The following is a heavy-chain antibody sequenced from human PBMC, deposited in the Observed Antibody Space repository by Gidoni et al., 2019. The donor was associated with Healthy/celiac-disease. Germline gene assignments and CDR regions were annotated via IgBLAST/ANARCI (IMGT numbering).Heavy chain of an antibody. CDR3: ARNDPDSSGPWDAFDI. D-gene: IGHD3-22*01. V-gene: IGHV1-69*02. CDR1: GVTFSSYT. CDR2: IIPILGIA. Sequence: VQLVQSGAEVKKPGSSVTVSFKASGVTFSSYTISWVRQAPVQGLEWMGRIIPILGIANYAQKFQGRVTITADKSTSTAYMELSSLRSEDTAVYYCARNDPDSSGPWDAFDIWGQGTMVTVSS. J-gene: IGHJ3*02.